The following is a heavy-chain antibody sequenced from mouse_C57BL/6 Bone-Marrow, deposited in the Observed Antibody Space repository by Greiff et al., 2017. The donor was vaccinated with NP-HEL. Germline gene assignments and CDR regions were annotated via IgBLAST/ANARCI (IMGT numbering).Heavy chain of an antibody. Sequence: EVMLVESGGGLVQPGGSLKLSCAASGFTFSDYYMYWVRQTPEKRLEWVAYLSNGGGSTYYPDTVKGRFTISRDNAKNTLYLQMSRLKSEDTAMYYCARRGYCAMDYWGQGTSVTVSS. CDR2: LSNGGGST. V-gene: IGHV5-12*01. CDR1: GFTFSDYY. J-gene: IGHJ4*01. CDR3: ARRGYCAMDY.